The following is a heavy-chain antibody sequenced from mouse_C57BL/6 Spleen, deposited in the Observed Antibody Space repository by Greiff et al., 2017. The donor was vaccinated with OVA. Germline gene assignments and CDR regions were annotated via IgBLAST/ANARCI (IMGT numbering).Heavy chain of an antibody. Sequence: EVKVEESGGGLVQPGGSMKLSCAASGFTFSDAWMDWVRQSPEKGLEWVAEIRNKANNHATYYAESVKGRFTISRDDSKSSVYLQMNSLRAEDTGIYYCTRRLIYYDYEGFAYWGQGTLVTVSA. CDR1: GFTFSDAW. CDR3: TRRLIYYDYEGFAY. D-gene: IGHD2-4*01. J-gene: IGHJ3*01. V-gene: IGHV6-6*01. CDR2: IRNKANNHAT.